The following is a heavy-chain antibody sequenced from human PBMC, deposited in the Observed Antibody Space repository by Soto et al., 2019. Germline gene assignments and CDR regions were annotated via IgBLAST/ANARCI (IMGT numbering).Heavy chain of an antibody. CDR2: IYYSGST. Sequence: QVQLQESGPGLVKPSETLSLTCTVSGGSISSYYWSWIRQPPGKGLEWIGYIYYSGSTNYNPSLKIRVTKSVDTSNNQSSLKLSSLTAADTAVYYCARDSPDSWFGEPSYYYYYGMDVWGQGTTVTVSS. CDR3: ARDSPDSWFGEPSYYYYYGMDV. J-gene: IGHJ6*02. CDR1: GGSISSYY. V-gene: IGHV4-59*01. D-gene: IGHD3-10*01.